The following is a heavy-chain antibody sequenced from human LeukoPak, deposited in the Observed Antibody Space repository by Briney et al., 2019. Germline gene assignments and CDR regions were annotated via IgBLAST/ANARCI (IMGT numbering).Heavy chain of an antibody. CDR1: GGSISSYY. CDR3: ARHWPDANSDYYYYGMDV. V-gene: IGHV4-59*08. J-gene: IGHJ6*02. CDR2: IYYSGST. Sequence: PSETLSLTCTVSGGSISSYYWSWIRQPPGKGLEWIGSIYYSGSTYHNPSLKSRVTISVDTSKNQFSLKLRSVTAADTALYYCARHWPDANSDYYYYGMDVWGQGTTVTVSS. D-gene: IGHD4/OR15-4a*01.